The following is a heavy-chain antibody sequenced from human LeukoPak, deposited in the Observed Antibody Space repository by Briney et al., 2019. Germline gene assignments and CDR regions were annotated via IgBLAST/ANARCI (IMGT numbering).Heavy chain of an antibody. D-gene: IGHD6-6*01. Sequence: SVKVSCKGSGGTFSSYAISWVRQAPGQGLEWMGGIIPIFGTANYAQKFQGRVTITADESTSTAYMELSSLRSEDTAVYYCARGTYSSSSDWFDPWGQGTLVTVSS. CDR2: IIPIFGTA. V-gene: IGHV1-69*13. CDR3: ARGTYSSSSDWFDP. J-gene: IGHJ5*02. CDR1: GGTFSSYA.